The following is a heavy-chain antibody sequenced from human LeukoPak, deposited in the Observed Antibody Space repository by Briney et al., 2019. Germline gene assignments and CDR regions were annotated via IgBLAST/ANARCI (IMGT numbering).Heavy chain of an antibody. Sequence: SETLSLTCTVSGGSISSSSYYWGWIRQPPGKGLEWIGSIYYSGSTNYNPSLKSRVTISVDTSKNQFSLKLSSVTAADTAVYYCVYYYDSKFIFDDYWGQGTLVTVSS. CDR2: IYYSGST. J-gene: IGHJ4*02. V-gene: IGHV4-39*07. D-gene: IGHD3-22*01. CDR1: GGSISSSSYY. CDR3: VYYYDSKFIFDDY.